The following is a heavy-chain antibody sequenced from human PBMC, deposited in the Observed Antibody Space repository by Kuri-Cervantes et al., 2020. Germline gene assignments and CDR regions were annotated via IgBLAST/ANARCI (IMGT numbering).Heavy chain of an antibody. D-gene: IGHD3/OR15-3a*01. CDR3: ASGLPIDY. J-gene: IGHJ4*02. CDR2: ISYDGSNK. CDR1: GFTFSSYA. V-gene: IGHV3-30*14. Sequence: GGSLRLSCAASGFTFSSYAMHWVRQAPGKGLEWVAVISYDGSNKYYADSVKGRFTISRDNSKNTLNLQMNSLRAEDTAVYYCASGLPIDYWGQGTLVTVSS.